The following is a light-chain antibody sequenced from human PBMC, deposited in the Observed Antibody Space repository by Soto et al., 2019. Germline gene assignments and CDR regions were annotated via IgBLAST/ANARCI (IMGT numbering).Light chain of an antibody. CDR3: QQYYNWPRT. J-gene: IGKJ1*01. Sequence: EVVMTQSPATLSVSPGESATLSCRASQSVSSNLACYQQKPGQAPRLLISGASTRATGIPARFSGSGSGTEFTLTISSLQSEDFAVYYCQQYYNWPRTFGQGTKVDIK. CDR2: GAS. CDR1: QSVSSN. V-gene: IGKV3-15*01.